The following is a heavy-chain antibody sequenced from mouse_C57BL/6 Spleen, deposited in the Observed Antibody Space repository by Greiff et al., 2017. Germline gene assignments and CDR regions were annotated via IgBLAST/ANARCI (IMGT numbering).Heavy chain of an antibody. CDR2: IDPENGDT. V-gene: IGHV14-4*01. J-gene: IGHJ3*01. Sequence: VQLQQSGAELVRPGASVKLSCTASGFNIKDDYMHWVKQRPEQGLEWIGWIDPENGDTEYASKFQGKATITADTSSNTAYLQLSSLTSEDTAVYCCTGSSGYVRVAWFAYWGQGTLVTVSA. D-gene: IGHD3-2*02. CDR3: TGSSGYVRVAWFAY. CDR1: GFNIKDDY.